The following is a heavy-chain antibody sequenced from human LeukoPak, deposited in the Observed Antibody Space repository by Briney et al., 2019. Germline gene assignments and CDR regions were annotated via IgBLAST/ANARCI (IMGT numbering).Heavy chain of an antibody. J-gene: IGHJ4*02. D-gene: IGHD6-6*01. CDR1: GDSISSGGYY. CDR3: ARIIAARPGFDY. V-gene: IGHV4-31*03. CDR2: IYYSGST. Sequence: SETLSLTCTVSGDSISSGGYYWSWIRQHPGKGLEWIGYIYYSGSTYYNPSLKSRVTISVDTSKNQFSLKLSSVTAADTAVYYCARIIAARPGFDYWGQGTLVTVSS.